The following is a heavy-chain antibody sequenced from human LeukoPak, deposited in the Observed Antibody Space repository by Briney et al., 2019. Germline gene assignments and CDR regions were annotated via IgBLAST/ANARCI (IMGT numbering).Heavy chain of an antibody. CDR2: INPSGGST. CDR3: ARGGSLAAAPHRYYFDY. D-gene: IGHD6-19*01. CDR1: GYTFTSYY. Sequence: GASVKVSCKASGYTFTSYYMHWERQAPGQGLEWMGIINPSGGSTTYAQKFQGRVTMTRDTSTSTVYMELSSLRSEDTAVFYCARGGSLAAAPHRYYFDYWGQGTPVTVSS. V-gene: IGHV1-46*01. J-gene: IGHJ4*02.